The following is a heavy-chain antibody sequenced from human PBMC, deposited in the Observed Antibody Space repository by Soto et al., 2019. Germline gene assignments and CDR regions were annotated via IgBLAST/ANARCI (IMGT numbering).Heavy chain of an antibody. CDR2: VSSYSVKA. J-gene: IGHJ6*02. Sequence: ASVKVSCKASGYTFTSHGITWVRQAPGQGLEWMGWVSSYSVKASNAQKFEGRLTMTTDTSTTTAYLELRSLRSDGTAVYYCARNTSSHYYGLDVWGQGTSVTVSS. V-gene: IGHV1-18*01. CDR3: ARNTSSHYYGLDV. CDR1: GYTFTSHG. D-gene: IGHD3-16*01.